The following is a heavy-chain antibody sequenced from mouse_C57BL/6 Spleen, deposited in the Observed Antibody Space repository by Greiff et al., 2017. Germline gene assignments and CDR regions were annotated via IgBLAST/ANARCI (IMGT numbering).Heavy chain of an antibody. CDR1: GFTFSSYA. CDR3: TRDYYGSSYHYAMDY. D-gene: IGHD1-1*01. CDR2: ISSGGDYI. V-gene: IGHV5-9-1*02. Sequence: EVKVVESGEGLVKPGGSLKLSCAASGFTFSSYAMSWVRQTPEKRLEWVAYISSGGDYIYYADTVKGRFTISRDNARNTLYLQMSSLKSEDTAMYYCTRDYYGSSYHYAMDYWGQGTSVTVSS. J-gene: IGHJ4*01.